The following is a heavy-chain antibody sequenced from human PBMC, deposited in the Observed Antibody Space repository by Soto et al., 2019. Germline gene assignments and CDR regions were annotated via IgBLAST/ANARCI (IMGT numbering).Heavy chain of an antibody. J-gene: IGHJ5*02. CDR1: GFSFSSYW. CDR3: MTTTRDRPSNP. D-gene: IGHD1-1*01. Sequence: EVQLVESGGDLVQPGGSLRLSCEASGFSFSSYWMTWVRQAPGKRLEYVAIIRQDGSEKKYVDSVMVRFTISRDNAKTSAYLQMNSLRDADTAVYYCMTTTRDRPSNPWGQGTLVTVSS. V-gene: IGHV3-7*03. CDR2: IRQDGSEK.